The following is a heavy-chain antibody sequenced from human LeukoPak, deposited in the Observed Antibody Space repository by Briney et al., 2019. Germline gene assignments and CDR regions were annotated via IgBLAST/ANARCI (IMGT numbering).Heavy chain of an antibody. CDR3: ARGHLVFAY. J-gene: IGHJ4*02. V-gene: IGHV4-59*01. CDR1: GGSISVYY. Sequence: SQTLSLTCTLAGGSISVYYWSWIRQPPGEGLEWIGYVYYRGRTSYNPSLKSRVTISVDTSKNQFSLKVSSVTAADTALYYCARGHLVFAYWGQGTLVTVSS. CDR2: VYYRGRT. D-gene: IGHD6-6*01.